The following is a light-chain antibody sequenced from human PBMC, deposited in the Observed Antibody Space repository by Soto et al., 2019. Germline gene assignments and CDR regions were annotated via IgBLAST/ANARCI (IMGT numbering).Light chain of an antibody. Sequence: DLMMTQSPLSLPVTPGEPASIACRSSQSLLYDNGHNYLDWYLQKPGQSPQLLMYLGSKRASGVPDWFSCSGSGTDFTLKISRVEAEDVGVYYCMRALLTPYTFGQGTKLEIK. CDR1: QSLLYDNGHNY. J-gene: IGKJ2*01. CDR3: MRALLTPYT. CDR2: LGS. V-gene: IGKV2-28*01.